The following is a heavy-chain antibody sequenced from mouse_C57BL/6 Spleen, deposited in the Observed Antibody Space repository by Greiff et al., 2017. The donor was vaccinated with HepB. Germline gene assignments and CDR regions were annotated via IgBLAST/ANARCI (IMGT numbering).Heavy chain of an antibody. Sequence: VQLQQSGAELARPGASVKLSCKASGYTFTSYGISWVKQRTGQGLEWIGEIYPRSGNTYYNEKFKGKATLTADKSSSTAYMELRSLTSDDSAVYFCARRGGSSYGDFDYWGQGTTLTVSS. D-gene: IGHD1-1*01. CDR1: GYTFTSYG. CDR3: ARRGGSSYGDFDY. V-gene: IGHV1-81*01. CDR2: IYPRSGNT. J-gene: IGHJ2*01.